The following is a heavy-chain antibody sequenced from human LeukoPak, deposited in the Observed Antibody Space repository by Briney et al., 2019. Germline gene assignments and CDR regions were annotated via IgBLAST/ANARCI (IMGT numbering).Heavy chain of an antibody. CDR3: ARDLGDYYDSSGQGDY. V-gene: IGHV3-7*01. CDR2: IKQDGSEK. J-gene: IGHJ4*02. CDR1: GFTFSSYW. Sequence: PGRSLRLSCAASGFTFSSYWMSWVRQAPGKGLEWVANIKQDGSEKYYLDSVKGRFTISRDNAKNSLYLQMNSLRAEDTSVYYCARDLGDYYDSSGQGDYWGQGTLVTVSS. D-gene: IGHD3-22*01.